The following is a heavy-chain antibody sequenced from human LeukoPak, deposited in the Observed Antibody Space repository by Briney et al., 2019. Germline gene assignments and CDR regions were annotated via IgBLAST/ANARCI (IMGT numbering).Heavy chain of an antibody. CDR1: GDSFADYW. Sequence: GESLKISCMGSGDSFADYWIGWVRQMPGKGLEWMGIVYVGDSDTRYSPSFQGQVSFSADKSTSTAYLQWSSLKASDTATYYCARHNPYHPSHYYYYMDVWGKGTTVTISS. CDR2: VYVGDSDT. J-gene: IGHJ6*03. V-gene: IGHV5-51*01. D-gene: IGHD1-14*01. CDR3: ARHNPYHPSHYYYYMDV.